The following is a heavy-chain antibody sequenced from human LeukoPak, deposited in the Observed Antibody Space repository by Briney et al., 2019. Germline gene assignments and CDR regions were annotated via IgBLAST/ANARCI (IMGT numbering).Heavy chain of an antibody. CDR2: ISSSSSTI. CDR1: GFTFSSYS. CDR3: ARVGDTIFGVVINEDDY. J-gene: IGHJ4*02. D-gene: IGHD3-3*01. V-gene: IGHV3-48*01. Sequence: GGSLRLSCAASGFTFSSYSRNWVRQAPGKGLEWVSYISSSSSTIYYADSVKGRFTISRDNAKNSLYLQMNSLRAEDTAVYYCARVGDTIFGVVINEDDYWGQGTLVTVSS.